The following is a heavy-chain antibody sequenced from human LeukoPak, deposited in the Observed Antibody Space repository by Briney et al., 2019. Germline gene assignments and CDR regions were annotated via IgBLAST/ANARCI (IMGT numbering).Heavy chain of an antibody. J-gene: IGHJ3*02. CDR2: IYYSGST. Sequence: SETLSLTCTVSGGSLSSYYWSWIRQPPGKGLEWIGYIYYSGSTNYNPSLKSRVTISVDTSKNQFSLKLSSVTAADTAVYYCARDQRGPWFGESHAFDIWGQGTMVTVSS. V-gene: IGHV4-59*01. D-gene: IGHD3-10*01. CDR3: ARDQRGPWFGESHAFDI. CDR1: GGSLSSYY.